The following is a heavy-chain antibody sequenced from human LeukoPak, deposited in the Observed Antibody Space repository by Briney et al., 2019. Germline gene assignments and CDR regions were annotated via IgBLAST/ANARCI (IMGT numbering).Heavy chain of an antibody. V-gene: IGHV4-34*01. J-gene: IGHJ4*02. Sequence: SETLSLTCTVSGGFISSYYWSWIRQPPGKGLEWIGEINHSGSTNYNPSLKSRVTISVDTSKNQFSLKLSSVTAADTAVYYCASTSSGWYTLDYWGQGTLVTVSS. CDR3: ASTSSGWYTLDY. CDR2: INHSGST. D-gene: IGHD6-19*01. CDR1: GGFISSYY.